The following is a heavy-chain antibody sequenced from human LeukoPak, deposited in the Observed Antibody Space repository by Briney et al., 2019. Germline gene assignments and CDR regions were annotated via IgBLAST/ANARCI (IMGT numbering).Heavy chain of an antibody. CDR2: INHSGST. Sequence: PSETLSLTCAVYGGSFSGYYWSWIRQPPGKGLEWIGEINHSGSTNYNPSLKSRVTISVDTSKNQFSLKLSSVTAADTAVYYCARGRPQLVHPLDYWGQGTLVTVSS. CDR3: ARGRPQLVHPLDY. CDR1: GGSFSGYY. V-gene: IGHV4-34*01. D-gene: IGHD6-6*01. J-gene: IGHJ4*02.